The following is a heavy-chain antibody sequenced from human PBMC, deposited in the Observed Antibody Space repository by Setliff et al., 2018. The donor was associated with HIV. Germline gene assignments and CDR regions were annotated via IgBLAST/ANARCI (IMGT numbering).Heavy chain of an antibody. CDR2: INPNSGGT. J-gene: IGHJ3*01. CDR3: ATKVYCTNGVCLDAFDL. D-gene: IGHD2-8*01. V-gene: IGHV1-2*06. Sequence: ASVKVSCKASGYTFTDYYMHWVRQAPGQGLEWMGRINPNSGGTNHAQKFQSRVTMTRDTSSSTAYMELSRLRSDDTAVYYCATKVYCTNGVCLDAFDLWGQGTMVTVSS. CDR1: GYTFTDYY.